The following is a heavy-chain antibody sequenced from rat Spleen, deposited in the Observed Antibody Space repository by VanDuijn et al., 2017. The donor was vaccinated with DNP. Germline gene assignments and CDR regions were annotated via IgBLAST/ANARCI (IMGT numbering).Heavy chain of an antibody. CDR2: ISYDGSST. V-gene: IGHV5-29*01. CDR1: GFTFSDYY. CDR3: ARCGMDWYFDF. Sequence: EVQLVASDGGLVQPGRSLKLSCAASGFTFSDYYMAWVRQAPTKGLEWVATISYDGSSTYYRDSVKGRFTISRDNAKSTLYLQMDSLRSEDTATYYCARCGMDWYFDFWGPGTMVTVSS. J-gene: IGHJ1*01.